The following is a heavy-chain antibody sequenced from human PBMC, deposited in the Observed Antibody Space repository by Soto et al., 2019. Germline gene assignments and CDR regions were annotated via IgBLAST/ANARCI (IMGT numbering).Heavy chain of an antibody. Sequence: GGSLILSCASSGFTFSSYSMNWVRQAPGKGLEWVSYISSSSTIYYADSVKGRFTISRDNAKNSLYLQMNSLRAEDTAVYYCARDAAAESPDYYYYYMDVWGKGTTVTVSS. CDR3: ARDAAAESPDYYYYYMDV. J-gene: IGHJ6*03. CDR1: GFTFSSYS. D-gene: IGHD2-2*01. V-gene: IGHV3-48*01. CDR2: ISSSSTI.